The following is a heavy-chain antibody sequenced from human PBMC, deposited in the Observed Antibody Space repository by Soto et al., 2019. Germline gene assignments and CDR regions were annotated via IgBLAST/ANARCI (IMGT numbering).Heavy chain of an antibody. CDR1: GYSFTSYW. Sequence: PGESLKISCKGSGYSFTSYWIGWVRQMPGKGLEWMGIIYPGDSDTRYSPSFQGQVTISADKSISTAYLQWSSLKASDTAMYYCARHPPPGYCSGGTCQYKFDYWGQGNVVPVSS. V-gene: IGHV5-51*01. CDR3: ARHPPPGYCSGGTCQYKFDY. CDR2: IYPGDSDT. J-gene: IGHJ4*02. D-gene: IGHD2-15*01.